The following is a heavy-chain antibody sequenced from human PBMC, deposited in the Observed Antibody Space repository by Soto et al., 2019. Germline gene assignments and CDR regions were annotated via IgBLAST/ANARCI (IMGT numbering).Heavy chain of an antibody. CDR1: GFIFSAYA. J-gene: IGHJ4*02. D-gene: IGHD2-15*01. V-gene: IGHV3-23*01. CDR2: SSGSGTAT. CDR3: ARDPRYCSGAGCLNHFDY. Sequence: GGSLRLSCEGSGFIFSAYAMSWVRQAPGKGLEWVSTSSGSGTATIDADSVKGRFTISRDNSKNTLFLQMNNLRTDDTAMYFCARDPRYCSGAGCLNHFDYWGQGTLVTVSS.